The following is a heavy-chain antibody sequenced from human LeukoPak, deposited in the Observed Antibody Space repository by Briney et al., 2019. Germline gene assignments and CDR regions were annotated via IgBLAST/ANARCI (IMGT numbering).Heavy chain of an antibody. Sequence: SETLSLTCTVSGDSISSGDYYWSWIRQPPGKGLEWIGYIYYSGSTYYNPSLKSRVTISVDTSKNQFSLKLSSVTAADTAVYYCARGTPYYDFWSGYLFDYWGQGTLVTVSS. J-gene: IGHJ4*02. CDR2: IYYSGST. CDR1: GDSISSGDYY. D-gene: IGHD3-3*01. CDR3: ARGTPYYDFWSGYLFDY. V-gene: IGHV4-30-4*01.